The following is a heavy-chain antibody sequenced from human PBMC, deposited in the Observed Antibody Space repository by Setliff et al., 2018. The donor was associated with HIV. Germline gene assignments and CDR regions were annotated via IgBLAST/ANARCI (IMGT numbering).Heavy chain of an antibody. CDR1: GYTLTELS. J-gene: IGHJ3*02. CDR3: AAPLTGPDGFDM. Sequence: ASVKVSCKVSGYTLTELSVHWVRQAPGNGLEWMGGFDPEQSETVYAQRFQGRVTFTEDTSTDTAYMDLISLTSDDTAVYFCAAPLTGPDGFDMWGQGTMVTVSS. V-gene: IGHV1-24*01. CDR2: FDPEQSET. D-gene: IGHD3-9*01.